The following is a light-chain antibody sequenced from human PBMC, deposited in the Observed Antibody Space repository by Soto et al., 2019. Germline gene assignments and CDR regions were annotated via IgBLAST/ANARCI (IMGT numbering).Light chain of an antibody. J-gene: IGLJ1*01. V-gene: IGLV2-14*01. CDR1: SRDVGNYKY. CDR2: EVS. CDR3: FSYTSRGTYV. Sequence: QSVLTQPASVSGSPGHSIPISCTGTSRDVGNYKYVSWYQQHPGKAPKLMIYEVSNRPSGVSNRFSGSKSGNTASLTITGLQAEEETDYYCFSYTSRGTYVFGTGTKVTVL.